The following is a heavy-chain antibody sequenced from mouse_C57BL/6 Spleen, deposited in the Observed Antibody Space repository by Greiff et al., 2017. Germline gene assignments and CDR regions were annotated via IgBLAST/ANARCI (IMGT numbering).Heavy chain of an antibody. CDR2: INPNNGGT. J-gene: IGHJ4*01. Sequence: EVQLQQSGPELVKPGASVKISCKASGYTFTDYYMNWVKQSHGKSLEWIGDINPNNGGTSYNQKFKGKATLTVDKSSITAYMELRSLTSEDSAVYYCARGAYYSNYDGYYYAMDYWGQGTSVTVSS. CDR1: GYTFTDYY. CDR3: ARGAYYSNYDGYYYAMDY. V-gene: IGHV1-26*01. D-gene: IGHD2-5*01.